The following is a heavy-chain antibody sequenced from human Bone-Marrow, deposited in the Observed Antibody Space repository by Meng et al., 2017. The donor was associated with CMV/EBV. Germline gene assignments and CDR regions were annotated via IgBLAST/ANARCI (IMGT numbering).Heavy chain of an antibody. CDR1: GFTFSSYW. CDR2: ISSSGSTI. Sequence: GESLKISCAASGFTFSSYWMHWVRQAPGKGLEWVSYISSSGSTIYYADSVKGRFTISRDNAKNSLYLQMNSLRDEDTAVYYCATGCLTGEVYYYGMDVWGQGTTVTVSS. CDR3: ATGCLTGEVYYYGMDV. D-gene: IGHD7-27*01. V-gene: IGHV3-48*02. J-gene: IGHJ6*02.